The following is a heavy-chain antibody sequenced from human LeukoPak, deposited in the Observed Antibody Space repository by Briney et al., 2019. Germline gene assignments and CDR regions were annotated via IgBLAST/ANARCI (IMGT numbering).Heavy chain of an antibody. CDR1: GGSFSGYY. CDR2: INHSGST. Sequence: SETLSLTCAVYGGSFSGYYWSWIRQPPGKGLEWIGEINHSGSTNYNPSLKSRVTISVDTSKNQFSLKLSYVTAADTAVYYCARVNDYVDYFDYWGQGTLVTVSS. J-gene: IGHJ4*02. CDR3: ARVNDYVDYFDY. D-gene: IGHD4-17*01. V-gene: IGHV4-34*01.